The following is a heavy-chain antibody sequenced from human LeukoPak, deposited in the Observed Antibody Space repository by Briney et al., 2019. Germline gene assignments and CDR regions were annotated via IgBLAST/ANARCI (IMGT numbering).Heavy chain of an antibody. Sequence: AGGSLRLSCEASGFTFSAFWMGWVRQAPGQGLEGVANINKDGSEKNYVSSVKGRFTISRDNAKNSLTLQMNSLRAEDTAVYFCGRWAEGFDFWGQGTLVTVSS. V-gene: IGHV3-7*05. CDR1: GFTFSAFW. CDR3: GRWAEGFDF. CDR2: INKDGSEK. D-gene: IGHD1-14*01. J-gene: IGHJ4*02.